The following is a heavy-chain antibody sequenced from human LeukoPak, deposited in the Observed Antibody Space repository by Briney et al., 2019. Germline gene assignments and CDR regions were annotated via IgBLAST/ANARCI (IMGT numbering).Heavy chain of an antibody. J-gene: IGHJ4*02. CDR3: ARAGGGGIQLWFKGYFDY. CDR1: GFTFSSYW. CDR2: IKQDGSEK. V-gene: IGHV3-7*01. Sequence: GGSLRLSCAASGFTFSSYWMSWVRQAPGKGLEWVANIKQDGSEKYYVDSVKGRFTISRDNAKNSLYLQMNSLRAEDTAVYYCARAGGGGIQLWFKGYFDYWGQGTLVTVSS. D-gene: IGHD5-18*01.